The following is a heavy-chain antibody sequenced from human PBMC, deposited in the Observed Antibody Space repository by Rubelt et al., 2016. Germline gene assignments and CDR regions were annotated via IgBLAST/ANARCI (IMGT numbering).Heavy chain of an antibody. CDR1: GGSFSGYY. J-gene: IGHJ4*02. CDR2: INHSGSP. V-gene: IGHV4-34*01. Sequence: QVQLQQWGAGLLKPSETLSLTCAVYGGSFSGYYWSWIRQPPGKGLEWIGEINHSGSPNYNPSLKSRVTRSVDSSKNQFSLKLSSVAAADTAVYYCASTFAYYYDSSGFLDYWGQGTLVTVSS. CDR3: ASTFAYYYDSSGFLDY. D-gene: IGHD3-22*01.